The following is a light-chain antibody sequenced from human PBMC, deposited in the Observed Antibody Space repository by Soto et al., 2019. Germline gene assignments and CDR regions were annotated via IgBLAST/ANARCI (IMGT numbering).Light chain of an antibody. CDR2: KAS. J-gene: IGKJ2*01. CDR1: QSISSW. CDR3: QQYNSYSSST. Sequence: DIQRTEAPSTLSASVGDRVSITCRVSQSISSWLAWYQQKPGKAPKLLIYKASSLESGVPSRFSGSGSGTEFTLTISSLEPDDFATYYCQQYNSYSSSTFGQGTKVDIK. V-gene: IGKV1-5*03.